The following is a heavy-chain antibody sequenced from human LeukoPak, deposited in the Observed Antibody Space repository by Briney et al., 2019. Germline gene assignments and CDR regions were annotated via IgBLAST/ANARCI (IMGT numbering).Heavy chain of an antibody. CDR1: GFTFSSYS. J-gene: IGHJ5*02. V-gene: IGHV3-21*01. Sequence: GGSLRLSCAASGFTFSSYSMNWVRQTPGKGLEWVSSISSSSSYIYYADSVEGRFTISRDNAKNSPYLQMNSLRAEDTAVYYCARDQQLVPSWGQGTLVTVSS. CDR3: ARDQQLVPS. CDR2: ISSSSSYI. D-gene: IGHD6-13*01.